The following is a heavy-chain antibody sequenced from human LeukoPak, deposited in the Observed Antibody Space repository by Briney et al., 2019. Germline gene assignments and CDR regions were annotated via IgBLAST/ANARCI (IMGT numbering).Heavy chain of an antibody. CDR3: ARAILDYDFWGGYYSYYYYGMDV. J-gene: IGHJ6*02. D-gene: IGHD3-3*01. CDR2: INPSGGST. V-gene: IGHV1-46*01. Sequence: RASVKVSCKASGYTFTSYYMHWVRQAPGQGLEWMGIINPSGGSTSYAQKFQGRVTMTRDTSTSTVYMELSSLRSEDTAVYYCARAILDYDFWGGYYSYYYYGMDVWGQGTTVTVSS. CDR1: GYTFTSYY.